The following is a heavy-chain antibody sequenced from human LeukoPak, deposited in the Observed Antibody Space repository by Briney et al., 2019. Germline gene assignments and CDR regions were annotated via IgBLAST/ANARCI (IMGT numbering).Heavy chain of an antibody. D-gene: IGHD3-16*02. Sequence: GGSLRLSCAASGFTFSSYSMNWVRQAPGKGLEWVSYISSSSSTIYYADSVKGRFTISRDNAKNSLYLQMNSLRDEDTAVYYCAREVIMTESRAFDIWGQGTMVTVSS. CDR2: ISSSSSTI. CDR1: GFTFSSYS. V-gene: IGHV3-48*02. J-gene: IGHJ3*02. CDR3: AREVIMTESRAFDI.